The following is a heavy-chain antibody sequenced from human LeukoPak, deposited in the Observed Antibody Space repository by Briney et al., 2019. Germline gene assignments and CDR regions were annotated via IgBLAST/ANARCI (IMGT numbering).Heavy chain of an antibody. V-gene: IGHV3-23*01. CDR2: ISGDDST. Sequence: GGSLRLSCAASGFTFTSFAMNWVRQAPGKGLEWVSTISGDDSTYYADSVKGRFTISRDNSKNTLYLQMNSLRAEDTAVYYCAKIQGSSGYYPDYWGQGTLVTVSS. CDR3: AKIQGSSGYYPDY. D-gene: IGHD3-22*01. J-gene: IGHJ4*02. CDR1: GFTFTSFA.